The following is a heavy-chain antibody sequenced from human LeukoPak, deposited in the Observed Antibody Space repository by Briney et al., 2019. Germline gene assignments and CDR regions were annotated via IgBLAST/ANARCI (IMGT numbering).Heavy chain of an antibody. CDR3: ARDAITMVRGVIGWFDP. CDR1: GFTFSSYS. V-gene: IGHV3-21*01. D-gene: IGHD3-10*01. CDR2: ISSSSSYI. J-gene: IGHJ5*02. Sequence: GGSLRLSCAASGFTFSSYSMNWVRQAPGKGLEWVSSISSSSSYIYYADSVKGRFTISRDNAKNSLYLQMNSLRAEDTAVYYCARDAITMVRGVIGWFDPWGQGTLATVSS.